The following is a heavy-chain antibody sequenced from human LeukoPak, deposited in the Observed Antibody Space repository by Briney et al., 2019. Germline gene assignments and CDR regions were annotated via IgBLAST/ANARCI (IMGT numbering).Heavy chain of an antibody. J-gene: IGHJ6*02. V-gene: IGHV4-59*01. CDR3: ARETNYYYYYDLDV. Sequence: PSETLSLTCTVSGGSISSYYWSWIRQPPGKGLEWIGYIYYSGSTNYNPSLKSRVTISVDTSKNQFSLKLSSVTAADTAVYFCARETNYYYYYDLDVWGQGTSVTVSS. CDR2: IYYSGST. CDR1: GGSISSYY.